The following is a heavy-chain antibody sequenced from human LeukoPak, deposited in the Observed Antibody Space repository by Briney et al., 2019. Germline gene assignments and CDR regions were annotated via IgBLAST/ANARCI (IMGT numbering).Heavy chain of an antibody. CDR2: IYYSGST. CDR1: GGSISSYY. CDR3: ARGGSGWSKVNWFDP. D-gene: IGHD6-19*01. Sequence: SETLSLTCTVSGGSISSYYWSWIRQPPGKGLEWIGYIYYSGSTNYNPSLKSRVTISVDTSKNQFSLKLSSVTAADTAVYYCARGGSGWSKVNWFDPWGQGTLVTVSS. J-gene: IGHJ5*02. V-gene: IGHV4-59*01.